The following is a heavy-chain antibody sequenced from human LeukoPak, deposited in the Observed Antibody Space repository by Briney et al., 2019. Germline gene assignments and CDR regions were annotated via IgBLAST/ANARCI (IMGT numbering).Heavy chain of an antibody. D-gene: IGHD3-10*01. V-gene: IGHV3-30-3*01. CDR2: ISYDGSNK. CDR3: ARDRSAAGYGSGSYYYDY. Sequence: GGSLRLSCTASGFTFSTYAMHWVRQAPGKGLEWVAVISYDGSNKYYADSVKGRFTISRDNAKNSLYLQMNSLRAEDTAVYYCARDRSAAGYGSGSYYYDYWGQGTLVTVSS. J-gene: IGHJ4*02. CDR1: GFTFSTYA.